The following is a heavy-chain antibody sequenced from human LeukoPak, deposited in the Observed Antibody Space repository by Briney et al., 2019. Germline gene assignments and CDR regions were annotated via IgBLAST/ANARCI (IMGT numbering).Heavy chain of an antibody. J-gene: IGHJ4*02. CDR3: AIITIFVSPLEGPYNN. CDR2: INPNSGGT. CDR1: AYTFTDYY. V-gene: IGHV1-2*04. D-gene: IGHD3-3*01. Sequence: ASVKVSCKASAYTFTDYYVHWVRQAPGQGREWMGWINPNSGGTHYAQKFQGWVTITRDTSISTAYMDLSRLKSDDTAVYYCAIITIFVSPLEGPYNNWGQGTLVTVSS.